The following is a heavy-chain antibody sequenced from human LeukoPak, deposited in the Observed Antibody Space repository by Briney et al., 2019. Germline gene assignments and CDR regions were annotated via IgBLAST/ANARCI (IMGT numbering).Heavy chain of an antibody. V-gene: IGHV4-59*08. CDR2: IYYSGST. CDR3: ASALYDSSGFPLDY. Sequence: SETLSLTCTVSGGSISSYYWSWIRQPPGKGLEWIGYIYYSGSTNYNPSLKSRVTISVDTSKNQFSLKLSSVTAADTAVYYCASALYDSSGFPLDYWGQGTLVTVSS. J-gene: IGHJ4*02. CDR1: GGSISSYY. D-gene: IGHD3-22*01.